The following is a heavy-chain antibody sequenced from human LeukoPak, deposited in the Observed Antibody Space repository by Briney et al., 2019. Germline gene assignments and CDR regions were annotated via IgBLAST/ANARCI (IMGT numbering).Heavy chain of an antibody. CDR2: ISPYNGNT. V-gene: IGHV1-18*01. CDR3: AREESIGSYQFLHDY. J-gene: IGHJ4*02. D-gene: IGHD1-26*01. Sequence: ASVKVSCKASGYTFTSYDINWVRQAPGQGLEWMGWISPYNGNTKYLQKLQGRATMTTDTSTSTAYMEVRSLRSDDTAVYYCAREESIGSYQFLHDYWGQGTLVTVSS. CDR1: GYTFTSYD.